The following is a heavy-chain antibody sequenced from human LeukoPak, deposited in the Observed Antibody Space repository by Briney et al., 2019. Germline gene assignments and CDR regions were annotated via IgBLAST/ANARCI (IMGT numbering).Heavy chain of an antibody. V-gene: IGHV3-21*01. J-gene: IGHJ3*02. CDR2: ISSSSSYI. D-gene: IGHD2-21*01. CDR1: GFTFSNYG. Sequence: GSLRLSCAASGFTFSNYGMNWVRQAPGKGLEWVSSISSSSSYIYYADSVKGRFTISRDNAKNSLYLQMNNLRAEDTAVYYCARRGGYSQDDAFDIWGQGTMVTVSS. CDR3: ARRGGYSQDDAFDI.